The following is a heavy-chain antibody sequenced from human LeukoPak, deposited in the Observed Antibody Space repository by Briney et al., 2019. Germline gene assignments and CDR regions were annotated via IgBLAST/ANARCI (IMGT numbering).Heavy chain of an antibody. J-gene: IGHJ4*02. CDR3: ARDPDAVYGSGSYYSDY. CDR2: ISSSSSSI. CDR1: GFTFSSYS. V-gene: IGHV3-48*02. Sequence: GGSLRLSCAASGFTFSSYSMNWVRQAPGKGLEWVSYISSSSSSIYSADSVRGRFTISRDNAKNSLYVQMNSLRDEDTAVYYCARDPDAVYGSGSYYSDYWGQGTLVTVSS. D-gene: IGHD3-10*01.